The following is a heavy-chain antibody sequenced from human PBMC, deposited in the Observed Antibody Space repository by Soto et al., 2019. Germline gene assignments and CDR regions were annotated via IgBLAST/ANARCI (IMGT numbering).Heavy chain of an antibody. CDR1: GFAFTSYT. Sequence: PGGSLRLSCAASGFAFTSYTMNWVRQAPGRGLEWVSAINGGDGATYYADSVKGRFTISRDNSNNVLFLQMDSLRAEDTAVYYCARDTWTRGYSFWGQGTMVTVSS. J-gene: IGHJ3*01. CDR3: ARDTWTRGYSF. V-gene: IGHV3-23*01. CDR2: INGGDGAT. D-gene: IGHD5-18*01.